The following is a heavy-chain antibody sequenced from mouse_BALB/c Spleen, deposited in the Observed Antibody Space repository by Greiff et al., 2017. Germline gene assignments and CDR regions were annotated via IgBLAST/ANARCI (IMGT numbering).Heavy chain of an antibody. CDR1: GFTFSDYY. V-gene: IGHV5-4*02. Sequence: EVHLVESGGGLVKPGGSLKLSCAASGFTFSDYYMYWVRQTPEKRLEWVATISDGGSYTYYPDSVKGRFTISRDNAKNNLYLQMSSLKSEDTAMYYCARRGYGNYYAMDYWGQGTSVTVSS. D-gene: IGHD2-1*01. CDR2: ISDGGSYT. J-gene: IGHJ4*01. CDR3: ARRGYGNYYAMDY.